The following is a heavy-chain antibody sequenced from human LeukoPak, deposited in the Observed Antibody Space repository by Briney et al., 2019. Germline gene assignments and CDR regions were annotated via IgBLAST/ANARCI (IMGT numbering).Heavy chain of an antibody. CDR1: GYTFTGYY. CDR3: ARVSDSSGPALYYFDY. J-gene: IGHJ4*02. V-gene: IGHV1-2*02. Sequence: GASVTVSCKASGYTFTGYYMHWVRQAPGQGLEWMGWINPNSGGTNYAQKFQGRVTMTRDTSISTAYMELSRLRSDDTAVYYCARVSDSSGPALYYFDYWGQGTLVTVSS. D-gene: IGHD3-22*01. CDR2: INPNSGGT.